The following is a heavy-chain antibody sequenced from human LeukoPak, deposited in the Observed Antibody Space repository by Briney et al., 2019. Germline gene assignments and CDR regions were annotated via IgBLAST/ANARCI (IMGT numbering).Heavy chain of an antibody. CDR3: ARAYDASIDF. CDR1: GYTFTDYL. D-gene: IGHD3-22*01. CDR2: ISGYNGNT. Sequence: GASVKVSCKASGYTFTDYLLTWVRQAPGQGLEWKGWISGYNGNTNYGHKFQGRVTMTTDTSTSTAYLEMRGLRPDDTAVYYCARAYDASIDFWGQGTLVTVSS. J-gene: IGHJ4*02. V-gene: IGHV1-18*01.